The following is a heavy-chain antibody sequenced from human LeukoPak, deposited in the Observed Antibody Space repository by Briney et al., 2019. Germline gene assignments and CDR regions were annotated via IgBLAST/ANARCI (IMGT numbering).Heavy chain of an antibody. D-gene: IGHD3/OR15-3a*01. V-gene: IGHV3-9*01. CDR2: ISWNSGSI. Sequence: GGSLKLSCVAPGFSFDDYGMHWVRQAPGKGLGWGSGISWNSGSIGYAGSVKGRFTISRDNDKNSLYLQMNSLRPEDTALYYCAKGGTGYHDAFDIWGQGTVVTVSS. J-gene: IGHJ3*02. CDR1: GFSFDDYG. CDR3: AKGGTGYHDAFDI.